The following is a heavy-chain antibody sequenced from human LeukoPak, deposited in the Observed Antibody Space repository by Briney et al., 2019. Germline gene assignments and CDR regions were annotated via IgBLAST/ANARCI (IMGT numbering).Heavy chain of an antibody. V-gene: IGHV4-34*01. Sequence: SETLSLTCAVYGGSFSGYYWSWIRQPPGKGLEWIGEINHSGSTNYNPSLKSRVTMSVDTSKNQFSLKLSSVTAADTAVYYCARVGVDYSGNILKYFFDYWGQGTLVTVSS. CDR3: ARVGVDYSGNILKYFFDY. CDR1: GGSFSGYY. CDR2: INHSGST. D-gene: IGHD4-23*01. J-gene: IGHJ4*02.